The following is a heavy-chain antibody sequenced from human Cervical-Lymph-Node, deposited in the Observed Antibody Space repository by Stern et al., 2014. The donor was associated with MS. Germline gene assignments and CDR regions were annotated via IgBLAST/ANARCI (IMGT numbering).Heavy chain of an antibody. Sequence: QVQLGQSGPEVKKPGASVKVSCKASGYTFHSSGINWVRQAPGQGLEWMGRINTYTGNTNYAQNLQGRVTMTTETSTSNVQMELRSLRSDDTAVYYCARAGHWGNYFDFWGQGTLVTVSS. CDR2: INTYTGNT. CDR3: ARAGHWGNYFDF. D-gene: IGHD3-16*01. J-gene: IGHJ4*02. V-gene: IGHV1-18*01. CDR1: GYTFHSSG.